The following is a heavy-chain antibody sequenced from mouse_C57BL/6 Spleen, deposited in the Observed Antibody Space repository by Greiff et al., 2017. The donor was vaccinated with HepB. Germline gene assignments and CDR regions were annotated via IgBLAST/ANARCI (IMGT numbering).Heavy chain of an antibody. V-gene: IGHV1-82*01. Sequence: QVQLKQSGPELVKPGASVKISCKASGYAFSSSWMNWVKQRPGKGLEWIGRIYPGDGDTNYNGKFKGKATLTADKSSSTAYMQLSSLTSEDSAVYFCARRHSNYGNYLDYWGQGTTLTVSS. CDR1: GYAFSSSW. J-gene: IGHJ2*01. D-gene: IGHD2-5*01. CDR2: IYPGDGDT. CDR3: ARRHSNYGNYLDY.